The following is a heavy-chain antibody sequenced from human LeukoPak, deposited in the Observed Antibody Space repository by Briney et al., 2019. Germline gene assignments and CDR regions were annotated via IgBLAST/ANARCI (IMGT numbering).Heavy chain of an antibody. CDR2: ISHNGRT. D-gene: IGHD1-26*01. CDR3: ARGRSSGSYYLI. Sequence: SETLSLTCAVSGGSFSGYYWTWIRQSPGTGLEWIGDISHNGRTNYNPSLKSRVTISVDTSKNQFSLKLNSVTAADTAVYYCARGRSSGSYYLIWGQGTLVTVSS. CDR1: GGSFSGYY. V-gene: IGHV4-34*01. J-gene: IGHJ3*02.